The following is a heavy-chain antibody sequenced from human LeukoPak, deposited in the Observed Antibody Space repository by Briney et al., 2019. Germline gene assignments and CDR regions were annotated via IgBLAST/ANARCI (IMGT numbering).Heavy chain of an antibody. CDR3: ADRSNYYLAGRDY. Sequence: SETLSLTCAIYGDSFSEYYYNWIRQPPGKGLEWIGEINHSGSTDYNPSLKSRVTISVDTSKKQFSLKLSSVTAADTAVYYCADRSNYYLAGRDYWGQGTLVTVSS. J-gene: IGHJ4*02. CDR2: INHSGST. CDR1: GDSFSEYY. V-gene: IGHV4-34*01. D-gene: IGHD3-22*01.